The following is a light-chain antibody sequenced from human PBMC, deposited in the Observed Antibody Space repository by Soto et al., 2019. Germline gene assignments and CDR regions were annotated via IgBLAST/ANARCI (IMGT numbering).Light chain of an antibody. J-gene: IGLJ1*01. CDR1: SSDGGAFNY. Sequence: AVTQPASVSGSPGQPITISCTGTSSDGGAFNYVSWYQQHPGKAPKLMIYGVSNRPSGVCNRFSGSKSGNTASLTISGLRAEDEADYYCNSYTSNNSYVFGTGTKVTVL. CDR3: NSYTSNNSYV. CDR2: GVS. V-gene: IGLV2-14*03.